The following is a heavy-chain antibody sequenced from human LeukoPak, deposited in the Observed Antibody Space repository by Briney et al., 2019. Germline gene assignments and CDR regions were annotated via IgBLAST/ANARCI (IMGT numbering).Heavy chain of an antibody. V-gene: IGHV3-15*01. CDR3: ATDRNWFDP. Sequence: GGSLRLSCAASGFTFNTAYMSWLRQTPGKGLEWVGRLKSRSQGGTADYAAPGKGRFTISRDDSKNTLYLQMNSLKIEDTGVYYCATDRNWFDPWGQGTLVTVSS. CDR1: GFTFNTAY. J-gene: IGHJ5*02. CDR2: LKSRSQGGTA.